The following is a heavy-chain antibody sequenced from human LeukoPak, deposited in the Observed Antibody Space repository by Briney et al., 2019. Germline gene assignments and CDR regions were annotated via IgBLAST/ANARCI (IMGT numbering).Heavy chain of an antibody. CDR3: EASGYCSSTSCSHFDY. V-gene: IGHV1-69*05. J-gene: IGHJ4*02. CDR1: GGTFSSYA. CDR2: IIPIFGTA. D-gene: IGHD2-2*01. Sequence: GASVKVSCKAFGGTFSSYAISWVRQAPGQGLEWMGGIIPIFGTANYAQKFQGRVTITTDESTSTAYMELSSLRSEDTAVYYCEASGYCSSTSCSHFDYWGQGTLVTVSS.